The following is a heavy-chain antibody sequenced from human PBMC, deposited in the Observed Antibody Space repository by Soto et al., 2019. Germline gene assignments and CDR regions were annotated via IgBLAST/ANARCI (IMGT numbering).Heavy chain of an antibody. D-gene: IGHD2-2*01. Sequence: QLQLQESGPGLVKPSETLSLTCTVSGGSISSSSYYWGWIRQPPGKGLEWIGSIYYSGSTYYNPSLKSRVTISVDTSKNQFSLKLSSVTAADTAVYYCARHSRGGVVPAGGGSSYNWFDPWGQGTLVTVSS. CDR3: ARHSRGGVVPAGGGSSYNWFDP. CDR2: IYYSGST. V-gene: IGHV4-39*01. J-gene: IGHJ5*02. CDR1: GGSISSSSYY.